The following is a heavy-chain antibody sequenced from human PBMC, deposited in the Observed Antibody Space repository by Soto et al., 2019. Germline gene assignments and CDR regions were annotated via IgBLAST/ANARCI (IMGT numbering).Heavy chain of an antibody. CDR1: GGSISSGGYY. CDR3: ARGKDAYYYYGMDV. V-gene: IGHV4-31*03. Sequence: SETLSLTCTVSGGSISSGGYYWSWIRQHPGKGLEWIGYIYYSGSTYYNPSLKSRVTISVDTSKNQFSLKLSSVTAADTAVYYCARGKDAYYYYGMDVWGQGTTVTVSS. J-gene: IGHJ6*02. CDR2: IYYSGST.